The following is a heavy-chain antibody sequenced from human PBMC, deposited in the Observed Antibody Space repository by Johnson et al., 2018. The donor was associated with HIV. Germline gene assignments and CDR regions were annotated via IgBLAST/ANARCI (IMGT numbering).Heavy chain of an antibody. J-gene: IGHJ3*02. D-gene: IGHD1-26*01. CDR2: IWCDGCNK. Sequence: QVQLVESGGGLVQPGRSVRLYCAASGFIFSTYGMHWVRQAPGKGLEWVAVIWCDGCNKYYVDSVKGRLTISRDNAKNSLYLQVNSLRAEDMTVYYCVRGRPGGWELRRDAFDIWGQGTMVTVSS. V-gene: IGHV3-33*01. CDR1: GFIFSTYG. CDR3: VRGRPGGWELRRDAFDI.